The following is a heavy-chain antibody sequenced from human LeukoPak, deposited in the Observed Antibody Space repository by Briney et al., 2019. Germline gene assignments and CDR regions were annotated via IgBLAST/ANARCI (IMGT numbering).Heavy chain of an antibody. CDR3: AKTTAGNSSGRNPGWPVDY. J-gene: IGHJ4*02. CDR1: GFTFNSYA. D-gene: IGHD6-19*01. CDR2: VSGSGGIT. V-gene: IGHV3-23*01. Sequence: GGSLRLSCAASGFTFNSYAMTWVRQAPGKGLEWVSHVSGSGGITYYADSVKGRFTIFRDNSKDTLYLQMDSLRAEDTAVYYCAKTTAGNSSGRNPGWPVDYWGQGTLVTVSS.